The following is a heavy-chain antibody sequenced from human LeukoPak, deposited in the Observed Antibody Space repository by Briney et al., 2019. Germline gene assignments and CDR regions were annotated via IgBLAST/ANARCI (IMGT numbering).Heavy chain of an antibody. CDR2: INHSGST. CDR1: GVSFSGYY. J-gene: IGHJ4*02. Sequence: SETLSLTCAVYGVSFSGYYWSWIRQPPGKGLEWIGEINHSGSTNYNPSLKSRVTISVDTSKNQFSLKLSSVTAADTAVYYCARWSNYSTNYFDYWGQGTLVTVSS. V-gene: IGHV4-34*01. CDR3: ARWSNYSTNYFDY. D-gene: IGHD4-11*01.